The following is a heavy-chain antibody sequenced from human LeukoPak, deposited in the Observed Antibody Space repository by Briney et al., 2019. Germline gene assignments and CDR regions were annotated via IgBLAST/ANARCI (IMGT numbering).Heavy chain of an antibody. CDR3: ARGSRYSSGWHIGY. D-gene: IGHD6-19*01. J-gene: IGHJ4*02. CDR2: INPNSGGT. V-gene: IGHV1-2*06. Sequence: ASVKVSCKASGYTFTGNYMHWVRQAPGQGLEWMGRINPNSGGTNYAQKFQGRVTMTRDTSISTAYMELSRLRSDDTAVYYCARGSRYSSGWHIGYWGQGTLVTVSS. CDR1: GYTFTGNY.